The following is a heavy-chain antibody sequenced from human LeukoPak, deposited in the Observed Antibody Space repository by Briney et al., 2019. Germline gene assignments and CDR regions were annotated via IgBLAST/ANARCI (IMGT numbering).Heavy chain of an antibody. CDR2: IYYSGST. J-gene: IGHJ6*03. D-gene: IGHD4-17*01. CDR1: GGSISNYY. Sequence: SETLSLTCTVSGGSISNYYWSWIRQPPGKGLEWIGYIYYSGSTNYNPSLKSRVTISVDTSKNQFSLKLSSVTAADTAVYYCARGARSHGYVDVWGKGTTVTVSS. V-gene: IGHV4-59*01. CDR3: ARGARSHGYVDV.